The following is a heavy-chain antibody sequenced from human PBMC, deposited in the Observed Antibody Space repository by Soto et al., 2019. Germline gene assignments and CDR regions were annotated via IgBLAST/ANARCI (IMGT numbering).Heavy chain of an antibody. CDR3: AKGGRPIAAAGTYFDY. Sequence: QVQLVESGGGVVQPGRSLRLSCAASGFTFSSYGMHWVRQAPGKGLEWVAVISYDGSNKYYADSVKGRFTISRDNSKNTLYLQMNSLRAEDTAVYYCAKGGRPIAAAGTYFDYWGQGTLVTVSS. CDR1: GFTFSSYG. D-gene: IGHD6-13*01. V-gene: IGHV3-30*18. J-gene: IGHJ4*02. CDR2: ISYDGSNK.